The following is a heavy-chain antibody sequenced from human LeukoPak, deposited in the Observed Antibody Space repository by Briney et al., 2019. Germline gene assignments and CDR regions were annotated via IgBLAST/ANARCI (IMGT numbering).Heavy chain of an antibody. CDR3: AKDSGYDAYDFNYFDY. CDR2: ISGSGGST. CDR1: GFSFSSYA. D-gene: IGHD5-12*01. J-gene: IGHJ4*02. V-gene: IGHV3-23*01. Sequence: GGSLRLSSAASGFSFSSYAMSWVRQAPGKGLEWVSAISGSGGSTYYADSVKGRFTISRDNSKNTLYLQMNSLRAEDTAVYYCAKDSGYDAYDFNYFDYWGQGTLVTVSS.